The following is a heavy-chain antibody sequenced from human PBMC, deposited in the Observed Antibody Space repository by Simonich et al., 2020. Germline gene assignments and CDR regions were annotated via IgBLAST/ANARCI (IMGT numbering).Heavy chain of an antibody. V-gene: IGHV4-38-2*01. Sequence: QVQLQESGPGRVKPSETLSLTCAVSGYSISSGYYWGWIRQPPGKGLEWIGSIHHSGSTYYNPSLKSRVTISVDTSKTQFSLKLSSVTAADTAVYYCARRPRLTNFADAFDIWGQGTMVTVSS. D-gene: IGHD4-4*01. J-gene: IGHJ3*02. CDR2: IHHSGST. CDR1: GYSISSGYY. CDR3: ARRPRLTNFADAFDI.